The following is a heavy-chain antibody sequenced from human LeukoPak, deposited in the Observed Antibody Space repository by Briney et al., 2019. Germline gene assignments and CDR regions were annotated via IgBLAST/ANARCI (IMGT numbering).Heavy chain of an antibody. J-gene: IGHJ5*02. CDR2: FDPEDGET. CDR3: ATDLEQLVLGRFDP. CDR1: GYTLTELS. D-gene: IGHD6-13*01. Sequence: ASLKVSCKVSGYTLTELSMHWVRQAPGKGLEWMGGFDPEDGETIYAQKFQGRVTMTEDTSTDTAYMELSSLRSEDTAVYYCATDLEQLVLGRFDPWGQGTLVSVCS. V-gene: IGHV1-24*01.